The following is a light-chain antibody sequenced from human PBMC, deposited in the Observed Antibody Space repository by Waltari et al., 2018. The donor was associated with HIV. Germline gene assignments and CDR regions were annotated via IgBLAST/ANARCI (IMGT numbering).Light chain of an antibody. J-gene: IGLJ3*02. Sequence: QTVVTQEPSFSVSPGGTVTLTCGLSSCSVSSRYYPSWYQKTPGPPPRTLISDTNTRSAGVPDRFSGAILGNKASLTITGAQSDDESDYYCLLYVGTGIWVFGGGTKVTVL. V-gene: IGLV8-61*01. CDR3: LLYVGTGIWV. CDR2: DTN. CDR1: SCSVSSRYY.